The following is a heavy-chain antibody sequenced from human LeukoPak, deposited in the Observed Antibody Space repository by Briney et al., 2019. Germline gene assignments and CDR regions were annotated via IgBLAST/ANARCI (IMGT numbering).Heavy chain of an antibody. CDR3: AKTADIVVVPADGGFDY. Sequence: GGSLRLSYAASGFTFSSYAMSWVRQAPGKGLEWVSAISGSGGSTYYADSVKGRFTISRDNSKNTLYLQMNSLRAEDTAVYYCAKTADIVVVPADGGFDYWGQGTLVTVSS. J-gene: IGHJ4*02. D-gene: IGHD2-2*01. V-gene: IGHV3-23*01. CDR2: ISGSGGST. CDR1: GFTFSSYA.